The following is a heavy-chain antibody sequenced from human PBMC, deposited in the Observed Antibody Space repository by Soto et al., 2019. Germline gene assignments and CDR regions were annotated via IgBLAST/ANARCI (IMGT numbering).Heavy chain of an antibody. Sequence: GGSLRLSCAASGFTFSSYSMNWVRQAPGKGLEWVSSISSSSSYIYYADSVKGRFTISRDNAKNSLYLQMNSLRAEDTAVYYCARDGRAGNDILTGYYNFRYYGMDVWGQGTTVTVSS. J-gene: IGHJ6*02. CDR2: ISSSSSYI. CDR1: GFTFSSYS. CDR3: ARDGRAGNDILTGYYNFRYYGMDV. V-gene: IGHV3-21*01. D-gene: IGHD3-9*01.